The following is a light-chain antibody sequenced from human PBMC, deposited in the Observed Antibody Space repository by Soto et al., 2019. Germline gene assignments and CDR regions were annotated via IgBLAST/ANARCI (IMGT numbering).Light chain of an antibody. V-gene: IGKV3-20*01. CDR1: QSVTSY. J-gene: IGKJ5*01. CDR3: QQYAKSVIS. CDR2: GAS. Sequence: EIVLTQSPGTLSLSPGERATLSCRASQSVTSYLAWYQQKPGQAPRLLIYGASSRAAGIPDRFRGSGSGTDFTLTISRLEPEDFAMFYCQQYAKSVISFGQGTRLDI.